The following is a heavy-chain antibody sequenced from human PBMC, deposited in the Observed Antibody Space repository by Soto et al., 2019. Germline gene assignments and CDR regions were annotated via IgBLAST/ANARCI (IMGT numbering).Heavy chain of an antibody. CDR1: GFTFSSYW. D-gene: IGHD4-17*01. J-gene: IGHJ3*02. CDR2: IKQDGSEK. CDR3: ARDQVATVKVYAFDI. Sequence: GGSLRLSCAASGFTFSSYWMSWVRQAPGKGLEWVANIKQDGSEKYYVDSVKGRFTISRDNAKNSLYLQMNSLRAEDTAVYYCARDQVATVKVYAFDIWGQGTMVTVSS. V-gene: IGHV3-7*01.